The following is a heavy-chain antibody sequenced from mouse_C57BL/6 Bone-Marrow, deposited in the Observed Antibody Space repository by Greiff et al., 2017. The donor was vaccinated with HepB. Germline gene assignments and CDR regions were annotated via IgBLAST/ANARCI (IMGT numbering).Heavy chain of an antibody. J-gene: IGHJ2*01. CDR3: ARHSR. Sequence: QVQLQQPGAELVRPGTSVKLSCKASGYTFTSYWMHWVKQRPGQGLEWIGVIDPSDSYTNYNQKFKGKATLTVDTSSSTAYMQLSSLTSEDSAVYYCARHSRWGQGTTLTVSS. CDR2: IDPSDSYT. V-gene: IGHV1-59*01. D-gene: IGHD3-1*01. CDR1: GYTFTSYW.